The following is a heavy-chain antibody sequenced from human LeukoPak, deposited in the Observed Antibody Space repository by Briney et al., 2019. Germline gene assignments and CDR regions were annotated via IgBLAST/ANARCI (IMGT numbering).Heavy chain of an antibody. CDR1: GFTFSSNS. Sequence: GGSLRLSCAASGFTFSSNSMNWVRQAPGKGLEWVSYISSSSTTIYYADSVKGRFTISRDSAKNPLYLQMNSLRDEDTAVYYCAREGLELLWGQGTLVTVSS. CDR2: ISSSSTTI. D-gene: IGHD1-7*01. CDR3: AREGLELL. J-gene: IGHJ4*02. V-gene: IGHV3-48*02.